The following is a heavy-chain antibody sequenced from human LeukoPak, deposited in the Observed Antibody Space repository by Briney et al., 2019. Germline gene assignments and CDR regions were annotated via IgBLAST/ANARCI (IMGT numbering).Heavy chain of an antibody. D-gene: IGHD5-24*01. CDR2: INHSGST. CDR1: GGSFSGYY. Sequence: SETLSLTCAVYGGSFSGYYWSWIRQPPGKGLEWIGEINHSGSTNYNPSLKSRVTISVDTSKNQFSLKLSSVTAADTAVYYCARGDDRDGYNYYYYYYMDVWGKGTTVTVSS. CDR3: ARGDDRDGYNYYYYYYMDV. J-gene: IGHJ6*03. V-gene: IGHV4-34*01.